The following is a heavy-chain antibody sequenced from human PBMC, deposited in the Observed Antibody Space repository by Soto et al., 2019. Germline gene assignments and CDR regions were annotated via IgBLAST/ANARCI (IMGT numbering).Heavy chain of an antibody. D-gene: IGHD5-18*01. CDR2: FDPEDGET. V-gene: IGHV1-24*01. Sequence: ASVKVSCKVSGYTLTELSMHWVRQVPGKGLEWMGGFDPEDGETIYAQKFQGRVTMTEDTSTDTAYMELSSLRSEDTAVYYCATNPLTAMVRDSAYYYYYMDVWGKGTTVTVSS. CDR3: ATNPLTAMVRDSAYYYYYMDV. J-gene: IGHJ6*03. CDR1: GYTLTELS.